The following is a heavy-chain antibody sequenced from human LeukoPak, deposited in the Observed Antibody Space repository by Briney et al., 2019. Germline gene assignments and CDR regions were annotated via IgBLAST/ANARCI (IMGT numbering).Heavy chain of an antibody. Sequence: SETLSLTCTVFGGSISSYYWSWIRQPPGKGLEWIGYIYYSGGANYNPSLKSRVTISVDTSKNQFSLKLSSVTAADTAVYYCARGSGWYLYWGQGTLVTVSS. CDR3: ARGSGWYLY. D-gene: IGHD6-19*01. CDR1: GGSISSYY. V-gene: IGHV4-59*08. J-gene: IGHJ4*02. CDR2: IYYSGGA.